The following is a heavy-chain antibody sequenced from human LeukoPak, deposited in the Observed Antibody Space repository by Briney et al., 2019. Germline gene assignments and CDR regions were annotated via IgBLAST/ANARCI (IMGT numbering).Heavy chain of an antibody. CDR2: ISPSGSA. V-gene: IGHV3-23*01. CDR1: GFTFSNYA. CDR3: AKSRSAMVRGVIEY. J-gene: IGHJ4*02. Sequence: GGSLRLSCAASGFTFSNYAMSWVRQAPGKGLEWVSVISPSGSAYNADPVKGRFTISRDNSKDTVYLQMASLRAEDTATYYCAKSRSAMVRGVIEYWGQGTLVTVSS. D-gene: IGHD3-10*01.